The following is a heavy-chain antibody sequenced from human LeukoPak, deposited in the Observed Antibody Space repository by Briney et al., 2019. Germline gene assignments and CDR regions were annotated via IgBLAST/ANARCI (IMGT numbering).Heavy chain of an antibody. D-gene: IGHD3-3*01. Sequence: PGGSLRLSCAASGFTFSNAWMSWVRQAPGKGLEWVGRIKSKTDGGTTDYAAPVKGRFTISRDDSKNTLYLQMNSLKTEDTAVYYCTTVTPLGCRDWDFCREFDYWGQGTLVTVSS. J-gene: IGHJ4*02. V-gene: IGHV3-15*01. CDR3: TTVTPLGCRDWDFCREFDY. CDR2: IKSKTDGGTT. CDR1: GFTFSNAW.